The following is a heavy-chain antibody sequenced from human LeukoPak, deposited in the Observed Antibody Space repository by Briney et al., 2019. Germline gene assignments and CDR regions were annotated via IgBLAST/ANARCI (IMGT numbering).Heavy chain of an antibody. Sequence: PSETLSLTCTVSGVSISSYFWSWIRQPAGKGLECIGRIYTSGSTNYNPSLKSRVTMSVDTSKNQFSLKLSSVTAANTAVYYCAGVDDMDTALDYWGQGTLVTVSS. V-gene: IGHV4-4*07. D-gene: IGHD5-18*01. CDR1: GVSISSYF. J-gene: IGHJ4*02. CDR3: AGVDDMDTALDY. CDR2: IYTSGST.